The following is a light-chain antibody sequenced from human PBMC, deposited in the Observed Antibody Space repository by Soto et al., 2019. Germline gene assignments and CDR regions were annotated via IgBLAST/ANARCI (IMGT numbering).Light chain of an antibody. CDR1: QGVATY. CDR3: QKYSSAPWT. V-gene: IGKV1-27*01. J-gene: IGKJ1*01. Sequence: DIQMTQSPSSLSASVGDRVTISCRASQGVATYLAWYQQKPGKVPELLIYAASTLHSGVPSRFSGNGSGTDFTLTISSLQPEDVASDYCQKYSSAPWTFGQGIKVEIK. CDR2: AAS.